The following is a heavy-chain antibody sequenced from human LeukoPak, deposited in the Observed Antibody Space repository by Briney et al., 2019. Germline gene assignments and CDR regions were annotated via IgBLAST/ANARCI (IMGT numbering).Heavy chain of an antibody. CDR3: ARRGDSSSWLDAFDI. V-gene: IGHV5-51*01. D-gene: IGHD6-13*01. J-gene: IGHJ3*02. CDR1: GYSFTSYW. CDR2: IYPGDSDT. Sequence: GESLKISCKGSGYSFTSYWIGWVRQMPGKGLEWMGIIYPGDSDTRYSPSFQGQVTISADKSISTAYLQWSSLKASDTAMYYCARRGDSSSWLDAFDIWGQGTMVTVSS.